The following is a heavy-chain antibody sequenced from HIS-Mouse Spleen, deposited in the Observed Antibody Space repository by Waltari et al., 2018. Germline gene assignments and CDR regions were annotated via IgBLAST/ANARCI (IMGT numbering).Heavy chain of an antibody. D-gene: IGHD6-19*01. CDR2: IYYSGST. CDR3: ARHGLNPPVDNWFDP. J-gene: IGHJ5*02. V-gene: IGHV4-39*01. CDR1: GGSISSSSYY. Sequence: QLQLQESGPGLAKPSETLSLTCTVSGGSISSSSYYWGCIHQPPGKGLEWIGGIYYSGSTYYNPSLKSRVTISVDTSKNQFSLKLGSVTAADTAVYYCARHGLNPPVDNWFDPWGQGTLVTVSS.